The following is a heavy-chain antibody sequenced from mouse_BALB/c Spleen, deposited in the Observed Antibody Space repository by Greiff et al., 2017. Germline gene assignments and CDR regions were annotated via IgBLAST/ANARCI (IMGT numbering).Heavy chain of an antibody. D-gene: IGHD2-2*01. CDR2: ILPGSGST. Sequence: QVQLKESGAELMKPGASVKISCKATGYTFSSYWIEWVKQRPGHGLEWIGEILPGSGSTNYNEKFKGKATFTADTSSNTAYMQLSSLTSEDSAVYYCARDGYDYAMDYWGQGTSVTVSS. CDR1: GYTFSSYW. V-gene: IGHV1-9*01. CDR3: ARDGYDYAMDY. J-gene: IGHJ4*01.